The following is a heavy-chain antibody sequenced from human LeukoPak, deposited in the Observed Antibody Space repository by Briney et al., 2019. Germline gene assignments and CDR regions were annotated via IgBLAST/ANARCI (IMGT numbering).Heavy chain of an antibody. CDR1: GYSISSGYY. Sequence: SETLSLTCTVSGYSISSGYYWGWIRQPPGKGLEWIGSIYHSGSTYYNPSLKSRVTISVDTSKNQFSLKLSSVTAADTAAYYCARAGDYDILTGYYKAFDYWGQGTLVTVSS. J-gene: IGHJ4*02. V-gene: IGHV4-38-2*02. CDR2: IYHSGST. CDR3: ARAGDYDILTGYYKAFDY. D-gene: IGHD3-9*01.